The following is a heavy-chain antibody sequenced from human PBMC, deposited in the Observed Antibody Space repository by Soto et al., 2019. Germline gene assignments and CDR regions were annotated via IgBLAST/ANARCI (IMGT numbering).Heavy chain of an antibody. Sequence: GSLRLSCAASGFTFSSYGMHWVRQAPGKGLEWVAVISYDGSNKYYADSVKGRFTISRDNSKNTLYLQMNSLRAEDTAVYYCAKDHTIFGVVIRLGYWGQGTRVTVSS. CDR1: GFTFSSYG. V-gene: IGHV3-30*18. D-gene: IGHD3-3*01. J-gene: IGHJ4*02. CDR2: ISYDGSNK. CDR3: AKDHTIFGVVIRLGY.